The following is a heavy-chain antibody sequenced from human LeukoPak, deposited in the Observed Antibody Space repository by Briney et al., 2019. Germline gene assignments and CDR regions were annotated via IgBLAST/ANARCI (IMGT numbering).Heavy chain of an antibody. V-gene: IGHV3-49*04. Sequence: QTGGSLRLSCRGSGFNFVDNAMTWVRQAPGKGLEWVGFIRSKLYGGTPEYAASVKGRFTISRDDSMRFAFLQMDSLKTEDTAAYYCCRGGNDYNNYQYPFWGQGTRVTVSS. CDR2: IRSKLYGGTP. J-gene: IGHJ4*02. CDR3: CRGGNDYNNYQYPF. D-gene: IGHD4-11*01. CDR1: GFNFVDNA.